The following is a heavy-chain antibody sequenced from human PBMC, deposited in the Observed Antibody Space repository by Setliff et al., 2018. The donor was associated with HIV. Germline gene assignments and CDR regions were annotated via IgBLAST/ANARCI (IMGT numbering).Heavy chain of an antibody. Sequence: ASVKVSCKASGGTFNNLAITWVRQAPGQGLEWMGEFIPFFGTRNYAQRFQGRVSFTADASTSTAYMELISLRSEDTAVYYCARGEGSGWDTVEENYYNLDVWGPGTTVTVSS. V-gene: IGHV1-69*13. CDR2: FIPFFGTR. D-gene: IGHD6-19*01. CDR1: GGTFNNLA. J-gene: IGHJ6*02. CDR3: ARGEGSGWDTVEENYYNLDV.